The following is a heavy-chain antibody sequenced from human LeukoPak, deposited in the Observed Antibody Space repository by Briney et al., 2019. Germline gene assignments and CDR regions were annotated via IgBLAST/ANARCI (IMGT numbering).Heavy chain of an antibody. CDR3: ARGNYYGSGGFNHYYYYGMDV. V-gene: IGHV1-69*13. CDR1: GGTFSSYA. CDR2: IIPIFGTA. Sequence: ASVKVSCKASGGTFSSYAISWVRQAPGQGLEWMGGIIPIFGTANYAQKFQGRVTITADESTSTAYMELSSLRSEDTAVYYCARGNYYGSGGFNHYYYYGMDVWGQGTTVTVSS. J-gene: IGHJ6*02. D-gene: IGHD3-10*01.